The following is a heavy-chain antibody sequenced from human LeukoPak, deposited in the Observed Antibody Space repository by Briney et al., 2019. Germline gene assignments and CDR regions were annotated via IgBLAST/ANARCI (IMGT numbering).Heavy chain of an antibody. CDR2: INNSGST. CDR3: GDINHSGRTNYTPSIKSRVIISVDTSKSHFSLNLSSVTAADTAVYYCARSGLIPLGY. V-gene: IGHV4-34*01. D-gene: IGHD1-26*01. J-gene: IGHJ4*02. Sequence: SETLSLTCAVYGGSFSGYYWTWIRQPPGKGLEWIGEINNSGSTNYNPYLKSRVTTSLETTKKKTPLTLRTTPAAHTTPEYIGDINHSGRTNYTPSIKSRVIISVDTSKSHFSLNLSSVTAADTAVYYCARSGLIPLGYWGQGTLVTVS. CDR1: GGSFSGYY.